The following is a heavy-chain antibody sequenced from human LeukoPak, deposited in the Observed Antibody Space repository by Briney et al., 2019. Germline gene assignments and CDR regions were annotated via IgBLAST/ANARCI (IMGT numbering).Heavy chain of an antibody. CDR2: IHYSGNT. D-gene: IGHD2/OR15-2a*01. CDR3: ARLSRAFDY. V-gene: IGHV4-39*07. CDR1: GDSISSGTFY. J-gene: IGHJ4*02. Sequence: SETLSLTCTVSGDSISSGTFYWGWVRQPPGEGLEWIGSIHYSGNTYYNPSLKSRVTISVDTSKNQFSLKLSSVTAADTAVYYCARLSRAFDYWGQGTLVTVSS.